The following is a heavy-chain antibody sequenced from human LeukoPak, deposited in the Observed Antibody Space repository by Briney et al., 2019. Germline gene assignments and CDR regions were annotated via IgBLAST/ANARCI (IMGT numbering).Heavy chain of an antibody. Sequence: SETLSLTCTVSGGSISSYYWSWIRQPPGKGLEWIGYIYYSGSTDYNPSLKSRVTISADTSKNQFSLKLNSVTAADTAVYYCAGGRTTVTDLDCWGQGTLVTVSS. CDR3: AGGRTTVTDLDC. V-gene: IGHV4-59*01. CDR1: GGSISSYY. CDR2: IYYSGST. D-gene: IGHD4-17*01. J-gene: IGHJ4*02.